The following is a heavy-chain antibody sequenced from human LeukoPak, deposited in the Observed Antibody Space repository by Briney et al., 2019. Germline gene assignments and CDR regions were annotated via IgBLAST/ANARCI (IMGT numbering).Heavy chain of an antibody. CDR3: ARRGGLSSGRGFDH. V-gene: IGHV3-21*01. CDR1: GFDFNYYD. D-gene: IGHD3-16*01. CDR2: IGSKSTYI. Sequence: IPGGSLRLSCVASGFDFNYYDMNWVRQAPGKGLEWVSSIGSKSTYIDSADSTKGRFTISRDNANNSVFLQMSSLRPEDTAVYYCARRGGLSSGRGFDHWGQGTLVTVSS. J-gene: IGHJ4*02.